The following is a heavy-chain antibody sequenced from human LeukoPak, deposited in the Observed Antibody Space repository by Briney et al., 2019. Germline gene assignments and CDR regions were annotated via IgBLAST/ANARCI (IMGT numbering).Heavy chain of an antibody. CDR3: AKPGVTYYYDSSGYYYPDY. D-gene: IGHD3-22*01. Sequence: GGTLRLSCAASGFTFSSYGMHWVRQAPGKGLEWVAFIRYDGSNKYYADSVKGRFTISRDNSKNTLYLQMNSLRAEDTAVYYCAKPGVTYYYDSSGYYYPDYWGQGTLVTVSS. V-gene: IGHV3-30*02. CDR2: IRYDGSNK. CDR1: GFTFSSYG. J-gene: IGHJ4*02.